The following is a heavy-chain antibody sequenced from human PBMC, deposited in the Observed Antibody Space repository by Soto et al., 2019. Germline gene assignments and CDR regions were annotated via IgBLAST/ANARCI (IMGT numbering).Heavy chain of an antibody. CDR1: GFTFSDYY. CDR3: AXDHGXGGLTLED. Sequence: QVHLEXSGGALVKPGGSLRLSCTASGFTFSDYYMSWIRQAPGKGLEWVSDISDSGRITHHADSVEGRFTXSRDXAEXXXXXXXXXXXXXXXAIYYCAXDHGXGGLTLEDWGQGTLVTVSS. V-gene: IGHV3-11*01. CDR2: ISDSGRIT. D-gene: IGHD3-22*01. J-gene: IGHJ4*02.